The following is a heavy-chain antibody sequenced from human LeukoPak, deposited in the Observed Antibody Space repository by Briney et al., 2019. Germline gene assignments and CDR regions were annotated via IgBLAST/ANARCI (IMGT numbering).Heavy chain of an antibody. D-gene: IGHD6-19*01. V-gene: IGHV3-23*01. CDR3: AKRGPGGSSGWYLFDY. J-gene: IGHJ4*02. CDR2: ISGSGGST. CDR1: GFTFSSYA. Sequence: GGSLRLSCAASGFTFSSYAMSWVRQAPGKGLECVSAISGSGGSTYYADSVKGRFTISRDNSKNTLYLQMNSLRAEDTAVYYCAKRGPGGSSGWYLFDYWGQGTLVTVSS.